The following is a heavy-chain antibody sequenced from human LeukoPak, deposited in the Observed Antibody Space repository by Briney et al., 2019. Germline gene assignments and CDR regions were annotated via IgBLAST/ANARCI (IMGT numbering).Heavy chain of an antibody. V-gene: IGHV3-23*01. J-gene: IGHJ4*02. Sequence: GGSLRLSCAASGFTFSSYAMSWVRQAPGKGLEWVSAISGSGGSTYYADSVKGRFTTSRDNSKNTLYLQMNSLRAEDTAVYYCAKDSPSSGWYDYYYRSGYYGPPFDYWGQGTLVTVSS. CDR1: GFTFSSYA. CDR3: AKDSPSSGWYDYYYRSGYYGPPFDY. D-gene: IGHD3-22*01. CDR2: ISGSGGST.